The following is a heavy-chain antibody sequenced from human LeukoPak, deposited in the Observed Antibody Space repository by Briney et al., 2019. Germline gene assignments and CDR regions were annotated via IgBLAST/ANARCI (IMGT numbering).Heavy chain of an antibody. CDR2: FSSSSSYI. Sequence: GGSLRLSCAASGFTFSDYSMNWVRQAPGKGLEWVSSFSSSSSYIYYADSVKGRFTISRDNAENSLYLQMNSLRDEDTAVYYCARAMRSGYDYWGQGTLVTVSS. CDR3: ARAMRSGYDY. V-gene: IGHV3-21*01. J-gene: IGHJ4*02. CDR1: GFTFSDYS. D-gene: IGHD5-12*01.